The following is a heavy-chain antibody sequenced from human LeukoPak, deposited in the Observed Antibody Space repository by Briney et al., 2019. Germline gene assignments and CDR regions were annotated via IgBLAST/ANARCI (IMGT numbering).Heavy chain of an antibody. V-gene: IGHV3-23*01. CDR2: ISGSGGSK. J-gene: IGHJ4*02. D-gene: IGHD6-13*01. CDR1: GFTFSSYA. Sequence: GGSLRLSCAASGFTFSSYAMSWVRQAPGKGLDWVSGISGSGGSKYYADSVKGRFTISRDNSKNTLYLQMNSLRAEDTAVYYCAKGTYSSPPPGYFDYWGQGTLVTVSS. CDR3: AKGTYSSPPPGYFDY.